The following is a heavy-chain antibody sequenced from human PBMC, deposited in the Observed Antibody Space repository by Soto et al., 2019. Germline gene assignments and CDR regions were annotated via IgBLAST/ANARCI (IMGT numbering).Heavy chain of an antibody. Sequence: ASVKVSCKASGGTFSSYTISWVRQAPGQGLEWMGRIIPILGIANYAQKFQGRVTITADKSTSTAYMELSSLRSEDTAVYYCASVKGGYSYGRDGYNYYFDYWGQGTLVTVSS. J-gene: IGHJ4*02. V-gene: IGHV1-69*02. CDR3: ASVKGGYSYGRDGYNYYFDY. CDR2: IIPILGIA. CDR1: GGTFSSYT. D-gene: IGHD5-18*01.